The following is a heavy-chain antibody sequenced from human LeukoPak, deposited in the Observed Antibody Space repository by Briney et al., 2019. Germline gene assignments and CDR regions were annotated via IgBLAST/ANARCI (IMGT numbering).Heavy chain of an antibody. CDR1: GFTFSSYA. CDR3: ATQVAWVAGNFDS. Sequence: GGSLRLSCAASGFTFSSYAMSWVRQAPGKGLDWVSGIIGSGGSTYYAESVRGRFTVSRDNSKNTLYLQINSLRAEDTAVYYCATQVAWVAGNFDSWGQGTLVTVSS. D-gene: IGHD6-19*01. J-gene: IGHJ4*02. V-gene: IGHV3-23*01. CDR2: IIGSGGST.